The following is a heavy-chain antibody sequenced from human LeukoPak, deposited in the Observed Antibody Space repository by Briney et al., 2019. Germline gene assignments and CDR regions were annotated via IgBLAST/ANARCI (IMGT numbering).Heavy chain of an antibody. Sequence: PGRSLRLSCAASGFTFDDYAMRWVRQAPGKGLEWVSGISWNSGSIGYADSVKGRFTISRDNSKNTLYLQMNSLRAEDTAVYYCARGAYYDSSGYYNYFDYWGQGTLVTVSS. D-gene: IGHD3-22*01. CDR3: ARGAYYDSSGYYNYFDY. CDR1: GFTFDDYA. J-gene: IGHJ4*02. CDR2: ISWNSGSI. V-gene: IGHV3-9*01.